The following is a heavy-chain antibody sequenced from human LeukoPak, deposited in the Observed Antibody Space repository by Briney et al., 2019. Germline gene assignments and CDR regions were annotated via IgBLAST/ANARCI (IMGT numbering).Heavy chain of an antibody. D-gene: IGHD3-22*01. V-gene: IGHV1-8*01. Sequence: ASVKVSCKASGYTFTSYDINWVRQATGQGLEWMGWMDPNSGNTGYAQKFQGRVTMTRNTSISTAYMELSSLRSEDTAVYYCARNKYYYDSSGYYYVAFDIWGQGTMVTVSS. CDR1: GYTFTSYD. CDR2: MDPNSGNT. J-gene: IGHJ3*02. CDR3: ARNKYYYDSSGYYYVAFDI.